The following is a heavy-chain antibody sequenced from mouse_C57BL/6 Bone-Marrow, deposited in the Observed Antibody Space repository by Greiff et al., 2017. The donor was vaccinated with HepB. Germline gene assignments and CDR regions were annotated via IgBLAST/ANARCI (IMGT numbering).Heavy chain of an antibody. CDR1: EYEFPSHD. CDR2: INSDGGST. CDR3: ARHGDYDGVGAMDY. V-gene: IGHV5-2*03. Sequence: EVMLVESGGGLVQPGESLKLSCESNEYEFPSHDMSWVRKTPEKRLELVAAINSDGGSTYYPDTMERRFIISRDNTKKTLYMQMSSLRSEDTALYYCARHGDYDGVGAMDYWGQGTSVTVSS. J-gene: IGHJ4*01. D-gene: IGHD2-4*01.